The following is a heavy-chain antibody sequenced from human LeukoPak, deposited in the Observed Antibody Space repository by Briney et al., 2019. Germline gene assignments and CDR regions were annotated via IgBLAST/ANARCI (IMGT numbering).Heavy chain of an antibody. V-gene: IGHV6-1*01. CDR2: TYYRSKWFN. CDR3: ARGFGYGFDI. Sequence: SQTLSLTCAISGDSVSSNSAAWNWIRPSPSRGLEWLGRTYYRSKWFNGYAVSVKSRITVNPDTSKNQFSLQLSSVTPGDTAVYFCARGFGYGFDIWGQGTMVTVSS. CDR1: GDSVSSNSAA. D-gene: IGHD3-10*01. J-gene: IGHJ3*02.